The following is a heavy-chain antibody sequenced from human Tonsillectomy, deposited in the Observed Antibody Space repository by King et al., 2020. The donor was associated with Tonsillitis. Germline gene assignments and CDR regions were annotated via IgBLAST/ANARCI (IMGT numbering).Heavy chain of an antibody. CDR2: IYSSGHSVNT. Sequence: VQLQESGPGLVKPSQTLSLTFTVSGGSIIGGTFYWSWSRQNPGKSLEWVGYIYSSGHSVNTYYNPSLKGRLTISVDTSKNQFSLKLNSVTAADTAIYYCGRYEGGVFDPWGQGTLVTVSS. D-gene: IGHD2-15*01. V-gene: IGHV4-31*03. CDR3: GRYEGGVFDP. J-gene: IGHJ5*02. CDR1: GGSIIGGTFY.